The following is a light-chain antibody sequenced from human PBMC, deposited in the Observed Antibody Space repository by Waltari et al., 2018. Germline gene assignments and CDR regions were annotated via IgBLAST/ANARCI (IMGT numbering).Light chain of an antibody. Sequence: QLVLTQSPSASASLGASVKLTCTLSSGHSSNVIAWHQQQPEKGPRYLMKVNSDGSHSKGDEIPDRFSGSSSGAERYLTISSGQSEDEADYYCQTGGHGTWVFGGGTKLTVL. CDR1: SGHSSNV. CDR2: VNSDGSH. J-gene: IGLJ3*02. CDR3: QTGGHGTWV. V-gene: IGLV4-69*01.